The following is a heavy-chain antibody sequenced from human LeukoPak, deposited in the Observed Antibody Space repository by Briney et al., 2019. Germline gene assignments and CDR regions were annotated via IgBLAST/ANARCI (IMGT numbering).Heavy chain of an antibody. CDR1: GYSMSSGYY. J-gene: IGHJ4*02. CDR2: IFHSGKT. Sequence: SETLSLTCTVSGYSMSSGYYWGWIRQPPGKGLEWIGSIFHSGKTYYNPSLKSRVTISVDTSKNQFSLKLSSVTAADTAVYYCARAMRRGYSYGYGYWGQGTLVTVSS. CDR3: ARAMRRGYSYGYGY. D-gene: IGHD5-18*01. V-gene: IGHV4-38-2*02.